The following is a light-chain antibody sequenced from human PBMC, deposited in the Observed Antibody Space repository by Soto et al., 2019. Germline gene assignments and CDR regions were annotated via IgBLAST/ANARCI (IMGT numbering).Light chain of an antibody. CDR1: SSDVGSYNL. Sequence: QSALTQPASVSGSPGQSITISCTGTSSDVGSYNLVSWYQQHPGKAPKLMIYEGSKRPSGVSNRFSGSKSGNTASLTISGLQAEDEADHYCCSYAGSSGVFGTGTKVTVL. J-gene: IGLJ1*01. CDR2: EGS. V-gene: IGLV2-23*01. CDR3: CSYAGSSGV.